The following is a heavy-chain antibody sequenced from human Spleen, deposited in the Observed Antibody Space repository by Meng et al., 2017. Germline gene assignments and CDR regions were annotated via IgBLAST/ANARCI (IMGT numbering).Heavy chain of an antibody. CDR3: ARGIVGATNWFDP. Sequence: QGRLREGGAGPLKPSETLSPPCVVSGGSFSYYYWSWIRQPPGKGLEWIGEINHSGSTNYNPSLKSRVTISVDTSKNQFSLKLSSVTAADTAVYYCARGIVGATNWFDPWGQGTLVTVSS. D-gene: IGHD1-26*01. J-gene: IGHJ5*02. CDR2: INHSGST. CDR1: GGSFSYYY. V-gene: IGHV4-34*01.